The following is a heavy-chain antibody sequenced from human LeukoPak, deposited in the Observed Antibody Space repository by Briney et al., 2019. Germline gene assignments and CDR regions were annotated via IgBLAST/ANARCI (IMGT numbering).Heavy chain of an antibody. V-gene: IGHV3-33*01. CDR3: ARDYDSSGFDY. D-gene: IGHD3-22*01. J-gene: IGHJ4*02. CDR2: IWYDGSNK. Sequence: GGSLRLSCAASGFTFSSYGMHWVRQAPGKGLEWVAVIWYDGSNKYYADCVKGRFTISRDNSKNTLYLQMNSLRAEDTAVYYCARDYDSSGFDYWGQGTLVTVSS. CDR1: GFTFSSYG.